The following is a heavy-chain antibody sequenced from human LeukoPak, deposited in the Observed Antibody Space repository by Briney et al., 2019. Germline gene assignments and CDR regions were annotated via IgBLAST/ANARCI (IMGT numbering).Heavy chain of an antibody. Sequence: GGSLRLSCAASGFTFKNYWMHWVRQTPGEGLVWVARINADGTYTSYADCVMGRFSISRDNVKNTVSLQMNSLRAEDTAVYYCARDFDMGITPGDDFDFWGQGTLVTVSS. CDR3: ARDFDMGITPGDDFDF. CDR1: GFTFKNYW. D-gene: IGHD3-9*01. CDR2: INADGTYT. V-gene: IGHV3-74*01. J-gene: IGHJ4*02.